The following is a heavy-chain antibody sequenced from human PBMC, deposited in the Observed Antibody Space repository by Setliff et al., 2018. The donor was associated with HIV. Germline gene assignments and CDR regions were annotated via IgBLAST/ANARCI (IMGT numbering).Heavy chain of an antibody. J-gene: IGHJ4*02. V-gene: IGHV3-33*06. CDR3: AKNDARGVVITYFDH. D-gene: IGHD3-10*01. CDR1: GFTFNSYA. CDR2: IWYDGSNK. Sequence: QAGGSLRLSCAASGFTFNSYAMHWVRQAPGKGLEWVAIIWYDGSNKYYAESVKGRFTISRDNSKNTLYLQMNSRRAEDTAVYYCAKNDARGVVITYFDHWGQGTLVTVSS.